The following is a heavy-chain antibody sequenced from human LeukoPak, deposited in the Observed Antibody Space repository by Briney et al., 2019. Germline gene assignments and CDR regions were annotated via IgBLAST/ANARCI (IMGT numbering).Heavy chain of an antibody. D-gene: IGHD2-21*02. Sequence: ASETLSLTCTVSGGSISSYYWSWIRQPPGKGLEWIGYIYYSGSTNYNPSLKSRVTISVDTSKNQFSLKLSSVTAADTAVYYCARIIGDRGGFDYWGQGTLVTVSS. J-gene: IGHJ4*02. CDR2: IYYSGST. V-gene: IGHV4-59*01. CDR3: ARIIGDRGGFDY. CDR1: GGSISSYY.